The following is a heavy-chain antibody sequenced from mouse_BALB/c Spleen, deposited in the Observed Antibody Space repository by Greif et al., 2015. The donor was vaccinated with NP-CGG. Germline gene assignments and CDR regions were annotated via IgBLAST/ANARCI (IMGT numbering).Heavy chain of an antibody. V-gene: IGHV5-6-4*01. CDR3: TRDGDGGFAY. CDR1: GFTFSSYT. CDR2: ISSGGSYT. J-gene: IGHJ3*01. D-gene: IGHD3-3*01. Sequence: EVQLVESGGGLVKSGGSLKLSCAASGFTFSSYTMSWVRQTPEKRLEWVATISSGGSYTYYPDSVKGRFTISRDNAKNTPYLQMSSLKPEDTAMYYCTRDGDGGFAYWGQGTLVTVSA.